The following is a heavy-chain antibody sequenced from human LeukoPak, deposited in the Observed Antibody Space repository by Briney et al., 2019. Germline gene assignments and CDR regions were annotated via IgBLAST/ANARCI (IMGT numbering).Heavy chain of an antibody. CDR2: IIPILGIA. CDR1: GGTFISYT. D-gene: IGHD2-2*02. Sequence: SVKVSFKASGGTFISYTISWVRQAPGQGLEWMGRIIPILGIANYAQKFQGRVTITADKSTSTAYMELSSLRSEDTAVYYCARDAPLYCSSTSCYTFDYWGQGTLVTVSS. V-gene: IGHV1-69*04. J-gene: IGHJ4*02. CDR3: ARDAPLYCSSTSCYTFDY.